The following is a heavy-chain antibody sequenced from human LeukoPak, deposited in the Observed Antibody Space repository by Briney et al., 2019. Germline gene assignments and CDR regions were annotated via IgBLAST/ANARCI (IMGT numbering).Heavy chain of an antibody. CDR2: IRYDGSYK. V-gene: IGHV3-30*02. D-gene: IGHD3-22*01. CDR1: GFTFSSYG. Sequence: GGSLRLSCVASGFTFSSYGMHWVRQAPGKGLEWVTFIRYDGSYKHYADSVKGRSTIPRDNSKNTLFLHMNSLRLEDTAVYYCAQDYYDTSGPLNWGQGTLVTVSS. J-gene: IGHJ4*02. CDR3: AQDYYDTSGPLN.